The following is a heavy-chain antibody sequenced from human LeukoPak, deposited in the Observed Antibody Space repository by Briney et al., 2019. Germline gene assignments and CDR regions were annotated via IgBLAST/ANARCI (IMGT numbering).Heavy chain of an antibody. CDR1: GGSISSSYYY. Sequence: NPSETLSLTCTVSGGSISSSYYYWGWVRRPPGKGLEWIGSLYYSGWSTYYNPSLKSRVTMSVDTSKNQFSLKLSSVTAADTAVYYCARDEAPSPLSPYYYYGMDVWGQGTTVTVSS. J-gene: IGHJ6*02. CDR3: ARDEAPSPLSPYYYYGMDV. V-gene: IGHV4-39*07. CDR2: LYYSGWST.